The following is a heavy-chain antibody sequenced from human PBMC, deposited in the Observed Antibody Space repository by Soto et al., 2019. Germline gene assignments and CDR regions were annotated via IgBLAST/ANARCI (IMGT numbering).Heavy chain of an antibody. CDR2: MSYDGTKE. J-gene: IGHJ4*02. CDR1: GFTFSTYG. CDR3: AKEYGSTWIDH. D-gene: IGHD6-13*01. V-gene: IGHV3-30*18. Sequence: PGGSLRLSCAASGFTFSTYGMHWVRQAPGKGLEWVAAMSYDGTKEYYVDSVKSRFTISRDNSRNTLFLQLNSLRDEDTAVYYCAKEYGSTWIDHWGQGTLVTVSS.